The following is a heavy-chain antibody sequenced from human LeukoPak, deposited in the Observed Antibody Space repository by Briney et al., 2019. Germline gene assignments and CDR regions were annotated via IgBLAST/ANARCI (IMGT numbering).Heavy chain of an antibody. D-gene: IGHD3-16*01. CDR3: AREVRGHDAFDI. CDR2: ISSSSSYI. J-gene: IGHJ3*02. CDR1: GFTFSSYS. Sequence: SGGSLRLSCAASGFTFSSYSMNWVRQAPGKGLEWVSSISSSSSYIYYADSVKGRFTISRDNAKNSLYLQMNSLGAEDTAVYYCAREVRGHDAFDIWGQGTMVTVSS. V-gene: IGHV3-21*01.